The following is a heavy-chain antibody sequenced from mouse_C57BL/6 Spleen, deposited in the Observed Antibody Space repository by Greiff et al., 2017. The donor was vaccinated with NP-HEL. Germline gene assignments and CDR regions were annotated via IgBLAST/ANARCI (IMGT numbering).Heavy chain of an antibody. CDR2: ISSDSSTI. V-gene: IGHV5-17*01. CDR1: GFTFSDYG. J-gene: IGHJ1*03. Sequence: EVQGVESGGGLVKPGGSLTLSCAASGFTFSDYGMHWVRQAPEKGLEWVAYISSDSSTISYADKVKGRYNISKDNAKNTLLLQMTSLRSEDTAMYYCAREYFDVWGTGTTVTVSS. CDR3: AREYFDV.